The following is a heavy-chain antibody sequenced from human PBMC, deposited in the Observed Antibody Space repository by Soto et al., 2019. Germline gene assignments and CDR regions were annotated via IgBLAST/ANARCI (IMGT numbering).Heavy chain of an antibody. CDR2: ISYDGSNK. V-gene: IGHV3-30*18. CDR3: AKTRPRVRITIFGVVTPTFDD. CDR1: GFTFSSYG. D-gene: IGHD3-3*01. J-gene: IGHJ4*02. Sequence: GGSLRLSCAAAGFTFSSYGMHRVRQAPGKGLEWVAVISYDGSNKYYADSVKGRFTISRDNSKNTLYLQMNSLRAEDTAVYYCAKTRPRVRITIFGVVTPTFDDWGQGALLTVSS.